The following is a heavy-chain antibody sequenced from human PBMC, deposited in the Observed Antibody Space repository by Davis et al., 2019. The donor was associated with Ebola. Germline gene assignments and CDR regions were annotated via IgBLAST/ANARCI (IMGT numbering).Heavy chain of an antibody. CDR1: GFTFSSYA. CDR3: ARDQGGDLAFDY. Sequence: PGGSLRLSCAASGFTFSSYAMSWVRQAPGKGLEWVSAISGSGGSTYYADSVKGRFTISRDNSKNTLYLQINSLRAEDTAVYYCARDQGGDLAFDYWGQGTLVTVSS. CDR2: ISGSGGST. D-gene: IGHD3-16*01. J-gene: IGHJ4*02. V-gene: IGHV3-23*01.